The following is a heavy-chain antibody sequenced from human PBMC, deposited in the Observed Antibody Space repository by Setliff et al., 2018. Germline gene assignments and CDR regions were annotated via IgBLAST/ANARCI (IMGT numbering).Heavy chain of an antibody. D-gene: IGHD3-3*01. J-gene: IGHJ6*03. CDR3: ARGGDIITIFGVVTSDYYYYMDV. V-gene: IGHV5-51*01. CDR1: GYRFSTYW. CDR2: IYPGDSDT. Sequence: GESLKISCKGSGYRFSTYWIGWVRQMPGKGLEWMGIIYPGDSDTRYSPAFQGQVTISVDKSINTAYLQWGSLKAEDTAVYYCARGGDIITIFGVVTSDYYYYMDVWGTGTTVTVS.